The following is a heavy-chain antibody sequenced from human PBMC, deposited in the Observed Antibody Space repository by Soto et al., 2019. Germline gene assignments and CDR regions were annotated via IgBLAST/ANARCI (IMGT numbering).Heavy chain of an antibody. J-gene: IGHJ4*02. CDR3: ARAGYISARGIDY. V-gene: IGHV3-33*01. D-gene: IGHD6-19*01. CDR1: GFTFSSYG. Sequence: QVQLVESGGGVVQPGRSLRLSCAASGFTFSSYGMHWVRQAPGKGLEWVAVIWYDGSNKYYADSVKGRFTISRDNSKNTLYLQMNSLIAEDTAVYYCARAGYISARGIDYWGQGTLVTFSS. CDR2: IWYDGSNK.